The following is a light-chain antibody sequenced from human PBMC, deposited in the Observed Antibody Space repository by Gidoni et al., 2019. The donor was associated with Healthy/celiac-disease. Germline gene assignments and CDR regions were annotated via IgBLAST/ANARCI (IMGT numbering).Light chain of an antibody. CDR2: LGS. CDR1: QSLLHSNGYNY. Sequence: DIVMTQSSLSLPVTPGEPASISCRSSQSLLHSNGYNYLDWYLQKPGQSPQLLIYLGSNRASGVPDRFSGSGSGTDFTLKISRVEAEDVGVYYCMQALQTVYTFGQGTKLEIK. J-gene: IGKJ2*01. V-gene: IGKV2-28*01. CDR3: MQALQTVYT.